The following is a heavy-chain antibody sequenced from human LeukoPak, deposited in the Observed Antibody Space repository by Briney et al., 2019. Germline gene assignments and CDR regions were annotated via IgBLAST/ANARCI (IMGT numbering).Heavy chain of an antibody. Sequence: SETLPLTCAVYGGSFSGYYWSWIRQPPGKGLEWIGEINHSGSTNYNPSLKRRVTISVDTSKNQFSLKLSSVTAADTAVYHCAFHLKIYYDSSGYSHAFDIWGQGTMVTVSS. D-gene: IGHD3-22*01. CDR2: INHSGST. V-gene: IGHV4-34*01. CDR3: AFHLKIYYDSSGYSHAFDI. CDR1: GGSFSGYY. J-gene: IGHJ3*02.